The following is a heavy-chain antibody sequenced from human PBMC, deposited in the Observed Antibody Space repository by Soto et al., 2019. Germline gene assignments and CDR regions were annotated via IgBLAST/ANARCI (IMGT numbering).Heavy chain of an antibody. J-gene: IGHJ6*02. D-gene: IGHD2-21*02. CDR2: IWYDGSNK. CDR1: GFTFSSYG. CDR3: ARAGTAMDSYYYYGMDV. Sequence: QVQLVESGGGVVQPGRSLRLSCAASGFTFSSYGMHWVRQAPGKGLEWVAVIWYDGSNKYYADSVKGRFTISRDNSKNTLYLQMNGLRAEDTAVYYCARAGTAMDSYYYYGMDVWGQGTTVTVSS. V-gene: IGHV3-33*01.